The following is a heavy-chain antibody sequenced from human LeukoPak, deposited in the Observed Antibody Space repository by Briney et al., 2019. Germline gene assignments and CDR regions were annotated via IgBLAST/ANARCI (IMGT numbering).Heavy chain of an antibody. CDR3: ANFDGSSQAFHL. CDR1: GFTFSNFG. J-gene: IGHJ3*01. Sequence: GGSLRLSCAASGFTFSNFGMHWVRQAPGKGLEWVAAVLYDGSKKFYSDSVKGRFSIYRDNSNYTLFVQMHSLRPDDTAVYYCANFDGSSQAFHLWGQGTMVTVS. V-gene: IGHV3-30*18. CDR2: VLYDGSKK. D-gene: IGHD6-13*01.